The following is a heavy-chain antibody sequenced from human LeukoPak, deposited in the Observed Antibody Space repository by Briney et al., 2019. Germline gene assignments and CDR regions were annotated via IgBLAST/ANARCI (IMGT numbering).Heavy chain of an antibody. D-gene: IGHD3-3*01. CDR3: ARVPSVAIWSGPSFDY. V-gene: IGHV3-11*01. CDR2: ISNSGSTI. CDR1: GFTFSDYY. Sequence: GGSLRLSCAASGFTFSDYYLSWIRQAPGKRLEWVSYISNSGSTIYYADSVKGRFTISRDNAKNSLYLHMNSLRAEDTAVYYCARVPSVAIWSGPSFDYWGQGTLVTVSS. J-gene: IGHJ4*02.